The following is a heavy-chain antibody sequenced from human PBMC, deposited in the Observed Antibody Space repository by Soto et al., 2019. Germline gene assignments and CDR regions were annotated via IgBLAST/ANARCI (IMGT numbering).Heavy chain of an antibody. D-gene: IGHD3-3*01. CDR2: VIPIFGTA. J-gene: IGHJ6*02. CDR3: ARLAPRIFGVVIIEAYYYYGMDV. V-gene: IGHV1-69*13. Sequence: SVKVSCKASGVTFSSYAISWVRQAPGQGLEWMGWVIPIFGTANYAQKFQGRVTITADESKSTDYMELSSLRSEDTAVYYCARLAPRIFGVVIIEAYYYYGMDVWGQGTTVTVSS. CDR1: GVTFSSYA.